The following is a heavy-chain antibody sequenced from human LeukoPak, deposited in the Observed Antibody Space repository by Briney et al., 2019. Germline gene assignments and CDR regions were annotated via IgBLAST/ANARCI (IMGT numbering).Heavy chain of an antibody. Sequence: YWGWIRQPPGKGLEWVSYISSSGSTMYYADSVKGRFTISRANAKNSLYLQMKSLRAEARAVYYCARGRWYSAHYFDYWGQGTLVTVPS. D-gene: IGHD2-15*01. V-gene: IGHV3-11*04. CDR3: ARGRWYSAHYFDY. J-gene: IGHJ4*02. CDR2: ISSSGSTM. CDR1: Y.